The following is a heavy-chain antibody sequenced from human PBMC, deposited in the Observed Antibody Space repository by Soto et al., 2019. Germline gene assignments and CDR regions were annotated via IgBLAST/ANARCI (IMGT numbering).Heavy chain of an antibody. Sequence: WGALRLSRAAPGFTFSSYSLSLVRPAPGKGLEWVSAISGSGGSTYYADSVKGRFTISRDNSKNTLYLQMNSLRAEDTAVYYCARSTYGRDAFDIWGQGTMVTVSS. CDR2: ISGSGGST. V-gene: IGHV3-23*01. D-gene: IGHD4-17*01. J-gene: IGHJ3*02. CDR1: GFTFSSYS. CDR3: ARSTYGRDAFDI.